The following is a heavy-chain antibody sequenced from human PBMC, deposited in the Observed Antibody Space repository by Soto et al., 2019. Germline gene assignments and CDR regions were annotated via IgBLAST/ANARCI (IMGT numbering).Heavy chain of an antibody. CDR1: GYTFTSYG. CDR3: ARVGIAARPSRVGAFDI. CDR2: ISAYNGNT. V-gene: IGHV1-18*01. Sequence: GASVKVSCKASGYTFTSYGISWVRQAPGQGLEWMGWISAYNGNTNYAQKLQGRVTMTTDTSTSTAYMELRSLRSDDTAVYYCARVGIAARPSRVGAFDIWGQGTMVTVSS. J-gene: IGHJ3*02. D-gene: IGHD6-6*01.